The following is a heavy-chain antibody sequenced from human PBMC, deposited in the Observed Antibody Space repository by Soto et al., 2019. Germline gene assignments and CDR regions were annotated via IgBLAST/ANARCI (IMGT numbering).Heavy chain of an antibody. CDR2: ISPYNGKT. J-gene: IGHJ4*02. V-gene: IGHV1-18*04. Sequence: GASVKVSCKASGYTFTTHGISWVRQAPGQGLEWMGWISPYNGKTTYAQKVQGRVTMTTDTSTSTAYMGLRGLRSDDTAVYYCARVDDYVWGSFRPWGQGTQVTVSS. CDR3: ARVDDYVWGSFRP. D-gene: IGHD3-16*02. CDR1: GYTFTTHG.